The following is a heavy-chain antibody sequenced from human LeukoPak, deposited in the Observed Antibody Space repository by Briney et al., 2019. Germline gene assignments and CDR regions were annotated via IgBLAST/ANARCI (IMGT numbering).Heavy chain of an antibody. V-gene: IGHV4-61*02. D-gene: IGHD3-10*01. CDR3: ASSTGSGSYYPLFDY. J-gene: IGHJ4*02. Sequence: SETLSLTCTVSGGSISSGSYSWSWIRQPAGKGLEWIGRIYTSGSTNYNPSLKSRVTISVDTSKNQFSMKLSSVTAADTAVYYSASSTGSGSYYPLFDYWGQGTLVTVSS. CDR1: GGSISSGSYS. CDR2: IYTSGST.